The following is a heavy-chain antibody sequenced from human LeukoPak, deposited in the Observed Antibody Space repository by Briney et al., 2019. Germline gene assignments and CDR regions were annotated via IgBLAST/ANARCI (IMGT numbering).Heavy chain of an antibody. J-gene: IGHJ4*02. CDR3: AKDAHCSGGSCYSSFDY. D-gene: IGHD2-15*01. CDR1: GFTFSSYA. Sequence: GGSLRLSCAASGFTFSSYAMSWVRQAAGKGLEWVSAISGSGGSTYYADSVKGRFTISRDNSKNTLYLQMNGLRAEDTAVYYCAKDAHCSGGSCYSSFDYWGQGTLVTVSS. V-gene: IGHV3-23*01. CDR2: ISGSGGST.